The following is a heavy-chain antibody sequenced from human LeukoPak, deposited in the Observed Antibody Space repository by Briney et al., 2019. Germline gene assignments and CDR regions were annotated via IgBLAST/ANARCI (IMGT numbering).Heavy chain of an antibody. J-gene: IGHJ4*02. CDR2: ISYDGSNK. CDR1: GFTFSSSG. Sequence: GGSLRLSCAASGFTFSSSGMHWVRQAPGKGLEWVAVISYDGSNKYYADSVTGRFTFSRDNSKNTLYLQMNSLRAEDTAVYYCAKEYCSNSICHSLDYWGQGTLVTVSS. CDR3: AKEYCSNSICHSLDY. V-gene: IGHV3-30*18. D-gene: IGHD2-8*01.